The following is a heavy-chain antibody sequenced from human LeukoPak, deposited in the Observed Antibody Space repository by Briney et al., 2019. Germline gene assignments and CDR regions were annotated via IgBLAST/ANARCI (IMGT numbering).Heavy chain of an antibody. CDR1: GYTFNSYG. D-gene: IGHD3-22*01. V-gene: IGHV1-18*01. CDR2: ISAYNGNR. Sequence: ASVKVSCKASGYTFNSYGFSWVRQAPGQGLEWMGWISAYNGNRNYAQKLQGRVTMTTDTSTSTAYMELRSLRSDDTAVYYCVRSDSSGYYPRTLDYWGQGTLVTVSS. CDR3: VRSDSSGYYPRTLDY. J-gene: IGHJ4*02.